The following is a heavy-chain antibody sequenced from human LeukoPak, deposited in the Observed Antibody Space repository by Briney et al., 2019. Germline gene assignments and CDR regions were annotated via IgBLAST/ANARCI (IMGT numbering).Heavy chain of an antibody. Sequence: GGSLRLSCAASGFTFSSYSMNWVRQAPGKGLEWVSSISSSSSYIYYADSVKSRFTISRDNAKNSLYLQMNSLRAEDTAVYYCARARAGSYLAFDYWGQGTLVTVSS. V-gene: IGHV3-21*01. D-gene: IGHD1-26*01. CDR2: ISSSSSYI. CDR3: ARARAGSYLAFDY. CDR1: GFTFSSYS. J-gene: IGHJ4*02.